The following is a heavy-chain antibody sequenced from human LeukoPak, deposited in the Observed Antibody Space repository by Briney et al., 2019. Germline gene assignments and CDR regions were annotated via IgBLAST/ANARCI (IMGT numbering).Heavy chain of an antibody. D-gene: IGHD5-24*01. V-gene: IGHV1-18*01. CDR3: ARAKLRRDGYNDLDY. J-gene: IGHJ4*02. Sequence: ASVKVSCKASGYTFTSYGISWVRQAPGQGVEGMGCISAYNGNTNYAQKLQGRVTMTTDTSTSTAYMELRSLRSDDTAVYYCARAKLRRDGYNDLDYCGRGTLVTVSA. CDR1: GYTFTSYG. CDR2: ISAYNGNT.